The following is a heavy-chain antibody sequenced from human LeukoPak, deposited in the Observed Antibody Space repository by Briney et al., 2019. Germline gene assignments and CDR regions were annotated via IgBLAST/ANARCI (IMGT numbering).Heavy chain of an antibody. V-gene: IGHV1-8*01. CDR1: GYTFNSND. CDR2: MNPNSDNT. D-gene: IGHD3-3*01. J-gene: IGHJ6*02. Sequence: GASVKVSCKASGYTFNSNDIHWVRQAPGQGLEWMGRMNPNSDNTGYAQKFQGRVTTTKNTSISTAYMELTSLRSADTAVYYCVRGLVTRSLEWLMENFYYGMDVWGQGTTVTVSS. CDR3: VRGLVTRSLEWLMENFYYGMDV.